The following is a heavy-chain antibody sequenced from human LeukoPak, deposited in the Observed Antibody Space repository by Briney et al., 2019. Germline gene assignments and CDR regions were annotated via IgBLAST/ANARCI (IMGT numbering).Heavy chain of an antibody. Sequence: GESLRLSCAASGFTFSSYSMNWVRQAPGKGLEWVSSISSSSSYIYYADSVKGRFTISRDNAKNSLYLQMNSLRAEDTAVYYCARVSYVEPYYDFWSGYYPRPFDYWGQGTLVTVSS. CDR2: ISSSSSYI. CDR3: ARVSYVEPYYDFWSGYYPRPFDY. V-gene: IGHV3-21*01. J-gene: IGHJ4*02. CDR1: GFTFSSYS. D-gene: IGHD3-3*01.